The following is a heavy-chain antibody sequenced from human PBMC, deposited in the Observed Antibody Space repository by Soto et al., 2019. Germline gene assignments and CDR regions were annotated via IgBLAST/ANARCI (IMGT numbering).Heavy chain of an antibody. V-gene: IGHV3-30*03. CDR2: ISYDGNNK. CDR1: EFTFSSYG. D-gene: IGHD3-22*01. J-gene: IGHJ4*02. CDR3: ARDTYYHDSSGYYVFDY. Sequence: QVQLVESGGGVVQPGRSLTLSCAASEFTFSSYGIHWVRQAPGKGLEWVAIISYDGNNKQYADSVKGRFTISRDNSKSTVHLQMNSLRVEDTAVYYWARDTYYHDSSGYYVFDYWGQGTLVTVSS.